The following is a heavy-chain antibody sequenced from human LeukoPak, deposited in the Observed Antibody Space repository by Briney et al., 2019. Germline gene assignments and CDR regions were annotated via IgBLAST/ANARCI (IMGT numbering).Heavy chain of an antibody. Sequence: SETLSLTCTVSGGSISNYFWSWIRQTPGKGLEWIGYISYSGSTNYNPSLKGRVTISVDTSKNHFSLKLSSVTAADTAVYYCAVDNDSTGYYFSMDVWGKGTTVTVSS. V-gene: IGHV4-59*01. CDR2: ISYSGST. CDR1: GGSISNYF. D-gene: IGHD3-22*01. CDR3: AVDNDSTGYYFSMDV. J-gene: IGHJ6*03.